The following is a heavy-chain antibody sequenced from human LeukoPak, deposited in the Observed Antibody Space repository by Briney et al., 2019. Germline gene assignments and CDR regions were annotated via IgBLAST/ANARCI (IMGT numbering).Heavy chain of an antibody. Sequence: SETLSLTCAVYGGSLSGYYWSWIRQPPGKGLEWIGEINHGGSTNYNPSLKSRVTISADTSKNQFSLKLSSVTAADTAVYYCARVAKRGWYFDYWGQGTLVTVSS. CDR1: GGSLSGYY. CDR2: INHGGST. V-gene: IGHV4-34*01. CDR3: ARVAKRGWYFDY. J-gene: IGHJ4*02. D-gene: IGHD6-19*01.